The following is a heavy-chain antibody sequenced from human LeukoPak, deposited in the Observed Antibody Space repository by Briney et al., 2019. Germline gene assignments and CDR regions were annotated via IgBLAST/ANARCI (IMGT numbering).Heavy chain of an antibody. D-gene: IGHD6-19*01. CDR1: GFTFRDSA. V-gene: IGHV3-64*02. CDR2: ISTDGSRI. CDR3: TRGLAISTSGWYDTFDY. J-gene: IGHJ4*02. Sequence: PGGPLRLSCAASGFTFRDSAMYWVRQAPGKGLEYVSVISTDGSRIYYADSVKGRFTISRDNSKNTLYLQMGSLRAEDIAVYYCTRGLAISTSGWYDTFDYWGQGALVTVSS.